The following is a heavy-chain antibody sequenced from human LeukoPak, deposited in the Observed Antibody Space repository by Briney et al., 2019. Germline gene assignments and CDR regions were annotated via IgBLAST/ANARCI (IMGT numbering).Heavy chain of an antibody. J-gene: IGHJ3*02. D-gene: IGHD6-13*01. CDR3: ARYSSSWPSHAFDI. Sequence: SGTLSLTCAVSGGSISSSNWWSWVRQPPGKGLEWIGEIYHSGSTNYNPSLKSRVTISVDKSKNQFSLKLSSVTAADTAVYYCARYSSSWPSHAFDIWGQGTMVTVSS. V-gene: IGHV4-4*02. CDR1: GGSISSSNW. CDR2: IYHSGST.